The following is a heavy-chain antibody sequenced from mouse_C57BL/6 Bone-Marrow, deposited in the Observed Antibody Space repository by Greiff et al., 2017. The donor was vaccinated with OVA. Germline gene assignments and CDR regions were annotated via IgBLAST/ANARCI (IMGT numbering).Heavy chain of an antibody. Sequence: EVMLVESGGGLVKPGGSLKLSCAASGFTFSDYGMHWVRQAPEKGLEWVAYISSGSSTIYYADTVKGRFTISRDPAKNTLFLQMTSLRSEDTAMYYCATIATVVATRYAMDYWGQGTSVTVSS. V-gene: IGHV5-17*01. CDR3: ATIATVVATRYAMDY. D-gene: IGHD1-1*01. CDR1: GFTFSDYG. CDR2: ISSGSSTI. J-gene: IGHJ4*01.